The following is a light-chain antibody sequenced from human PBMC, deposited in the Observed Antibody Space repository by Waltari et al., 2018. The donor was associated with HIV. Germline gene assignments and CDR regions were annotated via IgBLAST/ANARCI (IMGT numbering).Light chain of an antibody. CDR1: SSDVGGYKS. V-gene: IGLV2-14*01. CDR3: SSYTTDSTLV. Sequence: QSALTQPASVSGSPGQSITISCTGTSSDVGGYKSVSWYQHPPGKAPKLMIYEVTNRPSGFSDRFSGSKSGNTASLTISGLQAEDEADYYCSSYTTDSTLVFGAGTKLTVL. J-gene: IGLJ3*02. CDR2: EVT.